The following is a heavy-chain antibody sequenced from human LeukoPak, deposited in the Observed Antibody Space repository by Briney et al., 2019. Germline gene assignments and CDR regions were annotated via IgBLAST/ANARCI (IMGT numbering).Heavy chain of an antibody. D-gene: IGHD6-6*01. Sequence: PGRSLRLSCAASGFTFDDYAMHWVRQAPGKGLVWVSRINSDGSSTSYADSVKGRFTISRDNAKNTLYLQMNSLRAEDTAVYYCARDGTYSSSSFDYWGQGTLVTVSS. CDR3: ARDGTYSSSSFDY. J-gene: IGHJ4*02. CDR2: INSDGSST. CDR1: GFTFDDYA. V-gene: IGHV3-74*01.